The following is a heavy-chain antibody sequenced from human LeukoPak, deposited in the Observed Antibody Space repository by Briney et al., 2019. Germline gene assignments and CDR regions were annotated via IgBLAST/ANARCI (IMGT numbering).Heavy chain of an antibody. CDR1: YGSISDISYY. V-gene: IGHV4-39*07. CDR3: ARVLVKRVIFDY. CDR2: IYYSGRT. J-gene: IGHJ4*02. D-gene: IGHD3-3*01. Sequence: SETLSLTCTVSYGSISDISYYWGWIRQPPGKGLEWIGSIYYSGRTYYNSSLKSRVTISVDTSKNQFSLKLSSVTAADTAVYYCARVLVKRVIFDYWGQGTLVTVSS.